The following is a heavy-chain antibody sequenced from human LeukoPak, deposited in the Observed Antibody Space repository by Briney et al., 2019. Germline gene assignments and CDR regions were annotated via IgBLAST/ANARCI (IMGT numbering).Heavy chain of an antibody. Sequence: ASVRVSCTASGYTFTSYAMHWVRQAPGQRLEWMGWINAGNGNTKYSQKFQGRVTITRDTSASTAYMELSSLRSEDTAVYYCARTGAYYYGSGSYRELDYWGQGTLVTVSS. CDR1: GYTFTSYA. CDR3: ARTGAYYYGSGSYRELDY. J-gene: IGHJ4*02. CDR2: INAGNGNT. D-gene: IGHD3-10*01. V-gene: IGHV1-3*01.